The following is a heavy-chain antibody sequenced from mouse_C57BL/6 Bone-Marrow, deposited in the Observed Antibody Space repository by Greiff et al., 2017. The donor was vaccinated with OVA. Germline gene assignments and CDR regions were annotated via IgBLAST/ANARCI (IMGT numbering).Heavy chain of an antibody. V-gene: IGHV1-76*01. Sequence: QVQLQQSGAELVRPGASVKLSCKASGYTFTDYYINWVKQRPGQGLEWIARIYPGSGNTYYNEKFKGKATLTAEKSSSTAYMQLSSLTSEDSAVYFCARRDDYDGGAYFDYWGQGTTLTVSS. J-gene: IGHJ2*01. CDR1: GYTFTDYY. CDR2: IYPGSGNT. D-gene: IGHD2-4*01. CDR3: ARRDDYDGGAYFDY.